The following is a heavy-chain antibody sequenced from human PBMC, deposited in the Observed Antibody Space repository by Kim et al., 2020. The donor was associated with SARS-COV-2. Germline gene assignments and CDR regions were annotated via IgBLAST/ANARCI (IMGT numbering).Heavy chain of an antibody. CDR1: GGSISSYY. CDR3: ARATTVTPYFDY. D-gene: IGHD4-17*01. CDR2: IYYSGST. J-gene: IGHJ4*02. Sequence: SETLSLTCTVSGGSISSYYWSWIRQPPGKGLEWIGYIYYSGSTNYNPSLKSRVTISVDTSKNQFSLKLSSVTAADTAVYYCARATTVTPYFDYWGQGTLV. V-gene: IGHV4-59*01.